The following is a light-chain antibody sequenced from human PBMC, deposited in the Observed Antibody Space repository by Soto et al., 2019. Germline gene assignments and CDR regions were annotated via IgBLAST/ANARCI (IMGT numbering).Light chain of an antibody. CDR2: ENN. V-gene: IGLV1-51*02. CDR1: RSNIGNNY. J-gene: IGLJ3*02. CDR3: GTWDNSLSAGV. Sequence: QSVLTQPPSVSAAPGQKVTISCSGSRSNIGNNYVSWYQQLPGTAPKLLFYENNKRPSGIPDRFAGSKSGTSATLVITGLQTGDEADYYSGTWDNSLSAGVFGGGTKLTVL.